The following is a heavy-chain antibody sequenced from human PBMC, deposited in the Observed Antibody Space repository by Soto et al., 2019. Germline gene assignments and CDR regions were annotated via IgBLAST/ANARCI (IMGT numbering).Heavy chain of an antibody. CDR3: ARTTAVPNTLRSRYSSDY. D-gene: IGHD4-17*01. V-gene: IGHV4-61*01. CDR2: VYYSGTT. J-gene: IGHJ4*02. Sequence: TETLSLTCSVSGGSVSNKTYYWSWIRQPLGKRLEWIGYVYYSGTTNYNPSLKSRVTISVDLSKNQFSLRLSSVTTADTALYYCARTTAVPNTLRSRYSSDYWGPATL. CDR1: GGSVSNKTYY.